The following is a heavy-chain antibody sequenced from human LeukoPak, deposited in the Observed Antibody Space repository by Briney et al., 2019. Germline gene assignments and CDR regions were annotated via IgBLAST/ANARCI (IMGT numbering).Heavy chain of an antibody. CDR1: GGSFSGYY. CDR3: ARQSPFYSGYDTKTDY. J-gene: IGHJ4*02. Sequence: SETLSLTCAAYGGSFSGYYWSWIRQPPGKGLEWIGEINHSGSTNYNPSLKSRVTISVDTSKNQFSLKLSSVTAADTAVYYCARQSPFYSGYDTKTDYWGQGTLVTVSS. V-gene: IGHV4-34*01. CDR2: INHSGST. D-gene: IGHD5-12*01.